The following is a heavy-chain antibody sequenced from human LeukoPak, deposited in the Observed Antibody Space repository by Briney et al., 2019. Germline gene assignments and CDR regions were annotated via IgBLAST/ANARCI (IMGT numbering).Heavy chain of an antibody. V-gene: IGHV1-3*01. D-gene: IGHD2-2*01. CDR2: INAGNGNT. CDR1: GYTFTSYA. Sequence: GASVKVSCKASGYTFTSYAMHWVRQAPGQRLEWMGWINAGNGNTKYSQKFQGRVTMTTDTTTSTAYMELRSLRSDDTAVYYCARDEYQLPIDYWGQGTLVTVSS. J-gene: IGHJ4*02. CDR3: ARDEYQLPIDY.